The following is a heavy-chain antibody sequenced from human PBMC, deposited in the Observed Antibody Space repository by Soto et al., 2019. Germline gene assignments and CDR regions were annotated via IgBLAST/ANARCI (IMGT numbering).Heavy chain of an antibody. CDR2: ISYDGSNK. CDR1: GFTFSSYA. V-gene: IGHV3-30-3*01. CDR3: ARGPGYYDSSGYYSPNWYFDL. Sequence: ESGGGVVQPGRSLRLSCAASGFTFSSYAMHWVRQAPGKGLEWVAVISYDGSNKYYADSVKGRFNISRDNSKNTLYLQMNSMRAEDTAVYYCARGPGYYDSSGYYSPNWYFDLWGRGTLVTVSS. D-gene: IGHD3-22*01. J-gene: IGHJ2*01.